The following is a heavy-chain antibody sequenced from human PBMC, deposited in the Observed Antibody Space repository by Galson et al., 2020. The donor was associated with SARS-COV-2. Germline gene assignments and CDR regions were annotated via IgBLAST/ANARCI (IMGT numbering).Heavy chain of an antibody. CDR3: ARVYPSLVRGVMAGGYMDV. CDR2: IIPIFGTA. CDR1: GGTFSSYA. J-gene: IGHJ6*03. V-gene: IGHV1-69*05. Sequence: ASVKVSCKASGGTFSSYAISWVRQAPGQGLEWMGGIIPIFGTANYAQKFQGRVTITTDESTSTAYMELSSLRSEDTAVYYCARVYPSLVRGVMAGGYMDVWGKGTTVTVSS. D-gene: IGHD3-10*01.